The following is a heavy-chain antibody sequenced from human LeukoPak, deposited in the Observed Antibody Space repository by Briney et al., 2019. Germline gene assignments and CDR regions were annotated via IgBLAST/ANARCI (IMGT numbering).Heavy chain of an antibody. D-gene: IGHD3-10*01. Sequence: ASVTVSCKASGYTFSSSYMHWVRQAPGLGLEWMGIINPSGGSTTYAQKFQGRVTMTRDTSTRTVYMELSSLRSEDTAVYYCASQVITMPDYGMDVWGQGTTVTVSS. V-gene: IGHV1-46*01. CDR1: GYTFSSSY. CDR3: ASQVITMPDYGMDV. CDR2: INPSGGST. J-gene: IGHJ6*02.